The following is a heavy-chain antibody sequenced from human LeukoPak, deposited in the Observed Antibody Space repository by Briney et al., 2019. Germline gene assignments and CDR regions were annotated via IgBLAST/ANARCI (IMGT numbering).Heavy chain of an antibody. D-gene: IGHD2-2*01. Sequence: ASVTVSFKASGYTFTSYGISWVRQAPGQGLEWMGWISAYNGTTNYAQKLQGRVTMTTDTSTSTAYMGLRSLRSDDTAVYYCARDVRSTYYYYYMDVWGKGTTVTVSS. J-gene: IGHJ6*03. V-gene: IGHV1-18*01. CDR2: ISAYNGTT. CDR1: GYTFTSYG. CDR3: ARDVRSTYYYYYMDV.